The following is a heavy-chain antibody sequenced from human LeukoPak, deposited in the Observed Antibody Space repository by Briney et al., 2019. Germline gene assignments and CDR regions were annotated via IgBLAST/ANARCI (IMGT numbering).Heavy chain of an antibody. CDR2: INWNGGRA. J-gene: IGHJ1*01. CDR1: GFTFDDYG. CDR3: ARDRGGSYMYLQH. Sequence: GGSLRLSCAASGFTFDDYGMSWVRQAPGKGLEWFSGINWNGGRAGHADSVKGRFTISRDNAKNSLFLQMNSLRAEDTALYYCARDRGGSYMYLQHWGQGTLVTVSS. V-gene: IGHV3-20*04. D-gene: IGHD1-26*01.